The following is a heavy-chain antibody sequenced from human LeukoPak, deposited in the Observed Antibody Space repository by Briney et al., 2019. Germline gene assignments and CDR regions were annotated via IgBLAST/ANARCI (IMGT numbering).Heavy chain of an antibody. V-gene: IGHV3-33*01. J-gene: IGHJ4*02. CDR3: ARDGGSGIDY. CDR1: GFSLTTYG. D-gene: IGHD3-10*01. Sequence: GRSLRLSCAASGFSLTTYGTHWLRQAPGKGLEWVAVIWYDGSRKFYGDSVKGRFTVPRDTFENTMYLQMNSLRVEDTAVYYCARDGGSGIDYWGQGTLVTVSS. CDR2: IWYDGSRK.